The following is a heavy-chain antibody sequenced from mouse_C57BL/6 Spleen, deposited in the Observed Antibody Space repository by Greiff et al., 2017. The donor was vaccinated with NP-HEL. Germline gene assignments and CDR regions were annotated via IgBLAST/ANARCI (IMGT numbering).Heavy chain of an antibody. D-gene: IGHD1-1*01. Sequence: DVQLVESGGGLVQPGGSLSLSCAASGFTFTDYYMSWVRQPPGKALEWLGFIRNKANGYTTEYSASVKGRFTISRDNSQSILYLQMNALRAEDSATYYCARYIGGSSYGWYFDVWGTGTTVTVSS. J-gene: IGHJ1*03. V-gene: IGHV7-3*01. CDR3: ARYIGGSSYGWYFDV. CDR2: IRNKANGYTT. CDR1: GFTFTDYY.